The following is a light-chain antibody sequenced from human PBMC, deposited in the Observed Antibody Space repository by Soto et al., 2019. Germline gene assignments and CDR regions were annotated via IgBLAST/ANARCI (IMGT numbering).Light chain of an antibody. CDR1: KNDIGVYDF. J-gene: IGLJ7*01. CDR2: EVV. CDR3: KSYAGSNTYV. Sequence: QSVLTQPPSASGSPGQSVTISCTGTKNDIGVYDFVSWYQHHPGKAPRLIIYEVVQRPLGVPDRFSGSKSGNTASLTVSGLQAADEADYFCKSYAGSNTYVFGSGTQLTVL. V-gene: IGLV2-8*01.